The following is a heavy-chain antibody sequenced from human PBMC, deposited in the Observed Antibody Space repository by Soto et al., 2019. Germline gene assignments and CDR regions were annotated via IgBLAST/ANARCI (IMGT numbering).Heavy chain of an antibody. J-gene: IGHJ5*02. Sequence: QVHLVQSGAEVKKPGASVKVSCKASGYSFTDYYMHWVRQAPGQGLEWMGWINTKTGGTNYAQRVQGRVTMTGDTSLNTAYMELSRLISDDTAVYYCARVGPTGWFDPWGQGTVVTVSS. CDR2: INTKTGGT. CDR3: ARVGPTGWFDP. V-gene: IGHV1-2*02. CDR1: GYSFTDYY.